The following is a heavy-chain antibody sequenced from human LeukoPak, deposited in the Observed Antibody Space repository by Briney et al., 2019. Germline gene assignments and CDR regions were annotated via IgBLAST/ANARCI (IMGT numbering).Heavy chain of an antibody. CDR2: ISYDGSNK. CDR3: ARDFGESYFDY. V-gene: IGHV3-30*03. CDR1: GFTFSSYG. D-gene: IGHD3-10*01. Sequence: GGSLRLSCAASGFTFSSYGMHWVRQAPGKGLEWVAVISYDGSNKYYADSVKGRFTISRDNSKNTLYLQMNSLRAEDTAVYYCARDFGESYFDYWGQGTLVTVSS. J-gene: IGHJ4*02.